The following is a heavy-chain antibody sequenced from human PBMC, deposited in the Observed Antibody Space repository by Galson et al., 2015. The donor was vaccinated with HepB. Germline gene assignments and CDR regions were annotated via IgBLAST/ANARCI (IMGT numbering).Heavy chain of an antibody. J-gene: IGHJ4*02. CDR2: IYYSGST. V-gene: IGHV4-61*01. CDR3: ARVNYDSSGYFDY. D-gene: IGHD3-22*01. Sequence: LSLTCTVSGGSVSSGSYYWSWIRQPPGKGLEWIGYIYYSGSTNYNPSLKSRVTISVDTSKNQFSLKLSSVTAADTAVYYCARVNYDSSGYFDYWGQGTLVTVSS. CDR1: GGSVSSGSYY.